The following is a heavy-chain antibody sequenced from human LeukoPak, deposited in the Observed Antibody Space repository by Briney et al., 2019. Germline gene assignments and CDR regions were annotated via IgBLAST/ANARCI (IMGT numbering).Heavy chain of an antibody. CDR1: GGSFSGYY. V-gene: IGHV4-34*01. CDR2: INHSGST. CDR3: ARLRGSEGQWLASTRYYFDY. Sequence: PSETLSLTCAVYGGSFSGYYWSWIRQPPGKGLEWIGEINHSGSTNYNPSLKSRVTISVDTSKNQFSLKLSSVTAADTAVYYCARLRGSEGQWLASTRYYFDYWGQGTLVTVSS. J-gene: IGHJ4*02. D-gene: IGHD6-19*01.